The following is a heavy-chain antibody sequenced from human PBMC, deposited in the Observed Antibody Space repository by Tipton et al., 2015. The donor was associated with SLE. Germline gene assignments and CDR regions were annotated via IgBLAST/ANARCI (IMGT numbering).Heavy chain of an antibody. J-gene: IGHJ4*02. CDR3: ARALWKGGDY. CDR2: INHSGST. Sequence: TLSLTCTVSGDSISSSSYYWGWIRQPPGKGLEWIGEINHSGSTNHNPSLKSRVTISVDTSKNQLSLKLSAVTAADTAVYYCARALWKGGDYWGQGTLVTVSS. D-gene: IGHD1-1*01. CDR1: GDSISSSSYY. V-gene: IGHV4-39*07.